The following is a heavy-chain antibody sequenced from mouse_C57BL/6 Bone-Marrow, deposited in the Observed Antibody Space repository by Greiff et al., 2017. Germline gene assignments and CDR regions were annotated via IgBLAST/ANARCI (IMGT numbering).Heavy chain of an antibody. CDR2: IRSKSNNYAT. J-gene: IGHJ3*01. Sequence: EVQLVESGGGLVQPKGSLKLSCAASGFSFNTYAMNWVRQAPGKGLEWVARIRSKSNNYATYYADSVKDRFTISRDDSESMLYLQMNNWKTKDTAMYYCVRHAFAYSGEKTLVTMSA. CDR3: VRHAFAY. CDR1: GFSFNTYA. V-gene: IGHV10-1*01.